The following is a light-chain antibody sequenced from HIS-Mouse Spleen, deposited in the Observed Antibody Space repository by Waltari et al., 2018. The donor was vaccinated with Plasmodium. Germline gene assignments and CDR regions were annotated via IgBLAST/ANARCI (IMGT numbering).Light chain of an antibody. CDR1: QSVSSY. CDR3: QQRSNWPPLFT. Sequence: EIVLTPSPATLPLSPGQRATLSCRASQSVSSYLAWYQQKPGQAPRLLIYDASNRATGIPARFSGSGSGTDFTLTISSLEPEDFAVYYCQQRSNWPPLFTFGPGTKVDIK. CDR2: DAS. V-gene: IGKV3-11*01. J-gene: IGKJ3*01.